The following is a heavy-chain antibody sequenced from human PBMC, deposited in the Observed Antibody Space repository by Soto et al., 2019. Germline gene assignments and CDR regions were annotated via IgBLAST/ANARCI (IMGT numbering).Heavy chain of an antibody. Sequence: QVQLVQSGAEVKKPGTSVRISCKTSGYTFSNYDINWVRQAAGQGLEWMGWMNPKSGYTGSARNFQGRVTMTRDTSMTTAYMELSSLRSEDTARYYCARVMGSVDFWGQGTLVTVSS. CDR1: GYTFSNYD. CDR2: MNPKSGYT. D-gene: IGHD1-26*01. J-gene: IGHJ4*01. CDR3: ARVMGSVDF. V-gene: IGHV1-8*01.